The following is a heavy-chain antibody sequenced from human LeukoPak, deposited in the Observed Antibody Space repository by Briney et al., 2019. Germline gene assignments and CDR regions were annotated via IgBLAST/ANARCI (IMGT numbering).Heavy chain of an antibody. CDR3: ARGRDDYGDYEGGFRFDY. D-gene: IGHD4-17*01. J-gene: IGHJ4*02. CDR1: GGSISSGGYS. Sequence: PSQTLSLTCAVSGGSISSGGYSWNWIRQPPGKGLEWIGYIYHSGSTYYNPSLKSRVTISVDRSKNQFSLKLSSVTAADTAVYYCARGRDDYGDYEGGFRFDYWGQGTLVTVSS. V-gene: IGHV4-30-2*01. CDR2: IYHSGST.